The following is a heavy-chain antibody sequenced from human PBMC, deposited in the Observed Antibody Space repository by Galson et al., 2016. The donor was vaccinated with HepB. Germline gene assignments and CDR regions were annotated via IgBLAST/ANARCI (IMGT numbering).Heavy chain of an antibody. CDR3: AREDPNVAVAALDY. CDR1: RFTFSGYG. Sequence: SLRLSCAASRFTFSGYGMHWVRQAPGKGLEWVAGIWYDGSNKYYADSVKGRFTISRDNSKNTLYLQMNSLRAEDTAVYYCAREDPNVAVAALDYWGQGTLVTVSS. J-gene: IGHJ4*02. V-gene: IGHV3-33*01. D-gene: IGHD6-19*01. CDR2: IWYDGSNK.